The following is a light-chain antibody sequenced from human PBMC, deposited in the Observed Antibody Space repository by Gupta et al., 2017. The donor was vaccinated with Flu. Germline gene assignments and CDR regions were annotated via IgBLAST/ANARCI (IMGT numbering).Light chain of an antibody. CDR1: QSVNNN. V-gene: IGKV3-15*01. Sequence: EIVMTNSPATLSVSPGAKVTLSCRAAQSVNNNLAWYKQKPSQAPRPLIYFASTRAAGVPARFGGGGCGKEFALTNSSRESEDFAAYYCHQNQNCPPGTFGQGTKVEVK. CDR2: FAS. J-gene: IGKJ1*01. CDR3: HQNQNCPPGT.